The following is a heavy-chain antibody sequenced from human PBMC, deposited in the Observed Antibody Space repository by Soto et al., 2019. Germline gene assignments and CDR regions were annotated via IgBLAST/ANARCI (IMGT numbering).Heavy chain of an antibody. CDR2: INPETGGT. D-gene: IGHD2-21*01. J-gene: IGHJ6*02. V-gene: IGHV1-2*02. Sequence: ASVKVSCKASGYTFTGYYVHWVREAPGQGLEWMGWINPETGGTSYAQKFQGRVTLSRDTSINTAYLELSSLRFDDAAVYFCARERFQVISDGMDVWAKGPRSPLL. CDR3: ARERFQVISDGMDV. CDR1: GYTFTGYY.